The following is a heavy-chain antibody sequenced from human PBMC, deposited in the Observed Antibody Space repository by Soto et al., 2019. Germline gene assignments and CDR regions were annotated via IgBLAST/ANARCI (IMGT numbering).Heavy chain of an antibody. D-gene: IGHD3-3*01. Sequence: QVQLQESGPGLVKPSETLSLTCTVSGDSVTSGSIYWSWIRQPPGKGLEWIGYVHYTGSTNYNPPLKSRVAISVDTSKNHFSLTLSSVTAADTAVYYCARDRGNFGVVLADFYQYGMDVWGQGTTVTVSS. CDR1: GDSVTSGSIY. V-gene: IGHV4-61*03. CDR3: ARDRGNFGVVLADFYQYGMDV. CDR2: VHYTGST. J-gene: IGHJ6*02.